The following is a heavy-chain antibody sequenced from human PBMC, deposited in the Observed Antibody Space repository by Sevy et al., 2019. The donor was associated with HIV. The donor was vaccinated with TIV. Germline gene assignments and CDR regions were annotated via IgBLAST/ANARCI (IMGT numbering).Heavy chain of an antibody. D-gene: IGHD2-8*01. CDR3: ARDHCTDGVCFRSGYFDY. CDR2: ISFDGRNE. Sequence: GGSLRLSCAASGFTFGNHAIHWVRQAPGKGLEWVAIISFDGRNEHYAGSVKGRLTISRENSKKTVYLQMTNLRSEDAAVYYCARDHCTDGVCFRSGYFDYWGQGTLVTVSS. J-gene: IGHJ4*01. V-gene: IGHV3-30*04. CDR1: GFTFGNHA.